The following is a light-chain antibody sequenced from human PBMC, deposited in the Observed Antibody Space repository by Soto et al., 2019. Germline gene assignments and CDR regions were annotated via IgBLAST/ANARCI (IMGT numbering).Light chain of an antibody. Sequence: EIVMTQSPATLSVSPGERATLSCRASQSVSSNLAWYQQKPGQAPRLLIHGASTRATGIAARFSGSGSGTEFTLTISGLQSEDFATYYCQQYNNWPRTFGQGTKVDIK. V-gene: IGKV3D-15*01. CDR3: QQYNNWPRT. CDR2: GAS. CDR1: QSVSSN. J-gene: IGKJ1*01.